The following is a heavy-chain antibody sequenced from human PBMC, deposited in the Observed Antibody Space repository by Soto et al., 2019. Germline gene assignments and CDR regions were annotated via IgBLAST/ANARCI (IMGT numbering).Heavy chain of an antibody. Sequence: GGSLRLSCAASGFTFSSYGMHWVRQAPGKGLEWVAVIWYDGSNKYYADSVKGRFTISRDNSKNTLYLQMNSLRAEDTAVYYCARDLLDPRAPHFDYWGQGTLVTVSS. CDR3: ARDLLDPRAPHFDY. CDR1: GFTFSSYG. V-gene: IGHV3-33*01. CDR2: IWYDGSNK. J-gene: IGHJ4*02.